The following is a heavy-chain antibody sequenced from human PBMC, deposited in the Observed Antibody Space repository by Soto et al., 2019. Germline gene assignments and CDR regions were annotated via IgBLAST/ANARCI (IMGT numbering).Heavy chain of an antibody. CDR3: ARRGRSFWSNGDFDY. CDR2: IYYSGST. V-gene: IGHV4-30-4*01. D-gene: IGHD3-3*01. Sequence: SETLSLTCTVSGGSISSGDYYWSWIRQPPGKGLEWIGYIYYSGSTYYNPSLKSRVTISVDTSKNQFSLKLSSVTAADTAVYYCARRGRSFWSNGDFDYWGQGTLVTVSS. CDR1: GGSISSGDYY. J-gene: IGHJ4*02.